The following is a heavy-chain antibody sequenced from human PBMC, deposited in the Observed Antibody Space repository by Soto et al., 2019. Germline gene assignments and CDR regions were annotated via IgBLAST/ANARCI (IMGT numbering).Heavy chain of an antibody. V-gene: IGHV3-30-3*01. Sequence: QVQLVESGGGVVQPGRSLRLSCAASGFTFSSYAMHWVRQAPGKGLEWVAVISYDGSNKYYADSVKGRFTISRDNSKNPLYLQMNSLRAKDTAVYYCARDPMGRYYGSGSYYFDYWGQGTLVTVSS. CDR3: ARDPMGRYYGSGSYYFDY. CDR2: ISYDGSNK. D-gene: IGHD3-10*01. J-gene: IGHJ4*02. CDR1: GFTFSSYA.